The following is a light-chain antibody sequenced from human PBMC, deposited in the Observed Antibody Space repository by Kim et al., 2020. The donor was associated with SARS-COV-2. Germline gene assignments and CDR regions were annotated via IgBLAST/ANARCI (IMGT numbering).Light chain of an antibody. CDR3: QQYTKWPL. CDR2: AAS. Sequence: SASPGETATLSCRASQSVTSNLVWYQQKAGQAPRLLIYAASTRATGIPARFSGAGSGTEFTLTISSLQPEDFAIYYCQQYTKWPLFGPGTKVDIK. J-gene: IGKJ3*01. V-gene: IGKV3-15*01. CDR1: QSVTSN.